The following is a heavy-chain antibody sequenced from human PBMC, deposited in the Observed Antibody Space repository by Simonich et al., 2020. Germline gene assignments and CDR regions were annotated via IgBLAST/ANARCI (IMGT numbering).Heavy chain of an antibody. CDR2: LWYDGSNK. D-gene: IGHD6-13*01. V-gene: IGHV3-30*18. CDR3: AKDKGAAASDYFDY. Sequence: GGGVVQPGRSLRLSCAASGFTFSSYGMHWVRQAPGKGLEWVAVLWYDGSNKNYADAVKGRFTISRDNSKNTLYLQMNSLRAEDTAMYYCAKDKGAAASDYFDYWGQGTLVTVSS. J-gene: IGHJ4*02. CDR1: GFTFSSYG.